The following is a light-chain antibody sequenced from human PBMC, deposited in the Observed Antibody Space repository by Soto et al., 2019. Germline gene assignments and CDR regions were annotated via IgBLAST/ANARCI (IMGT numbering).Light chain of an antibody. CDR3: QQTYSTPPIT. J-gene: IGKJ2*01. CDR2: AAS. V-gene: IGKV1-39*01. CDR1: QSISTY. Sequence: DIQMTQSPSSLSSSVGDRVTITCRASQSISTYLNWYQQKPWKAPKLLLYAASSLQSGVPSRFISSGSGTDFTLTISILQPEDFATYSWQQTYSTPPITFGQGTKVEI.